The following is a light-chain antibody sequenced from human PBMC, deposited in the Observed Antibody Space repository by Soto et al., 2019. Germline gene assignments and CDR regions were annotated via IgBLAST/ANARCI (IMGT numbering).Light chain of an antibody. CDR2: EVN. CDR1: SSDVGGYNY. CDR3: CSYADGSIYF. Sequence: QSALTQPPSASGSPGQSVAISCTGTSSDVGGYNYVSWYQQHPGKAPKLMIYEVNKRPSGVPDRFSGSKSGNTASLTISGLQAEDEGDYYCCSYADGSIYFFGTGTKLTVL. J-gene: IGLJ1*01. V-gene: IGLV2-8*01.